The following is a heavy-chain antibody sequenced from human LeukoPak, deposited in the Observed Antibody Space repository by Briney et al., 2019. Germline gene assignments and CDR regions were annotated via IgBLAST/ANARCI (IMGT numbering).Heavy chain of an antibody. CDR2: ISNDGSKK. V-gene: IGHV3-30*18. Sequence: GTSLRLSCAASGFTFSCYGMHWVRQAPGKGLEWVAVISNDGSKKYYVDSVKGRFTISRDNSKNTLSLQMNSLRAEDTALYYCAKDLTDLALAGPEYFQDWGQGTLVTVSS. D-gene: IGHD6-19*01. CDR1: GFTFSCYG. CDR3: AKDLTDLALAGPEYFQD. J-gene: IGHJ1*01.